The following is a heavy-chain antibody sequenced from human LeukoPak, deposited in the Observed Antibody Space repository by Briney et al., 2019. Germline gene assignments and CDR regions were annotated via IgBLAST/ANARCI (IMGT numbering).Heavy chain of an antibody. D-gene: IGHD6-19*01. CDR3: ARVGNGWSVDYYYYYGMDV. Sequence: GASVKVSCKASGYTFTSYYMHWVRQAPGQGLEWMGIINPSGGSTSYAQKFQGRVTMTRDTSTSTVYMELSSLRSEDTAVYYCARVGNGWSVDYYYYYGMDVWGQGTTVTVSS. CDR2: INPSGGST. CDR1: GYTFTSYY. J-gene: IGHJ6*02. V-gene: IGHV1-46*01.